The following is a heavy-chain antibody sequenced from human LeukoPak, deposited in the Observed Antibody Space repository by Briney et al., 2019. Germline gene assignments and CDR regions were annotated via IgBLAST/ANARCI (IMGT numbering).Heavy chain of an antibody. J-gene: IGHJ3*02. D-gene: IGHD3-3*01. CDR1: GYTFTGYY. V-gene: IGHV1-2*02. Sequence: ASVKVSCKASGYTFTGYYMHWVRQAPGQGLEWMGWINPNSGGTNYAQKFQGRVTMTRDTSISTAYMELSRLRSDDTAVYYCARIRGGYYDFWSGHSPGAFDIWGQGTMVTVSS. CDR2: INPNSGGT. CDR3: ARIRGGYYDFWSGHSPGAFDI.